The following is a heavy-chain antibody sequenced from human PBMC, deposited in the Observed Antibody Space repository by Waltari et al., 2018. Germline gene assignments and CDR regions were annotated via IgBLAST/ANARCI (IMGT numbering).Heavy chain of an antibody. CDR1: GFTFSSYA. V-gene: IGHV3-23*04. CDR2: ISGSGGST. Sequence: EVQLVESGGGLVQPGGSLRLSCAASGFTFSSYAMSWVRQAPGKGLEWVSAISGSGGSTYYADSVKGRFTISRDNSKNTLYLQMNSLRAEDTAVYYCAKTYYYDSSGYWKYFDYWGQGTLVTVSS. J-gene: IGHJ4*02. CDR3: AKTYYYDSSGYWKYFDY. D-gene: IGHD3-22*01.